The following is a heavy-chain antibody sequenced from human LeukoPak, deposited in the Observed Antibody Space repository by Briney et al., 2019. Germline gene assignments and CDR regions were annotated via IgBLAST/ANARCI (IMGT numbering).Heavy chain of an antibody. CDR1: GYTFSSYW. CDR2: IYPGDSDT. V-gene: IGHV5-51*01. J-gene: IGHJ4*02. D-gene: IGHD6-19*01. CDR3: ARNLGYSSGGYSDY. Sequence: GESLKISCKGSGYTFSSYWIGWVRRMPGKGLEWMGIIYPGDSDTRYSPSFKGQVTMSADKSINTAYLQWSSLKASDTAMYYCARNLGYSSGGYSDYWGQGTLVTVSS.